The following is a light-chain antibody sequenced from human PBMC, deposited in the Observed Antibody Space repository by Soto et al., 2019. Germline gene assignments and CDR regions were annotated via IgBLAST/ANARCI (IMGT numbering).Light chain of an antibody. V-gene: IGKV1-9*01. CDR1: QGINTF. CDR3: RQLNSYTIT. Sequence: IQLTQSPSSLSASVGDRVTLSCRASQGINTFLAWYKQKAGKAPKILIYAASTLPSGVPSRIISSGAGTDCTLTISSLQSADFSTYSCRQLNSYTITFGQGTRLEI. CDR2: AAS. J-gene: IGKJ5*01.